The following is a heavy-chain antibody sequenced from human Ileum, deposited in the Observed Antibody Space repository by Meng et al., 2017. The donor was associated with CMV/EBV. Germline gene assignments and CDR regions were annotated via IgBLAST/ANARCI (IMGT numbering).Heavy chain of an antibody. CDR3: ARERPRGTAMASIDY. D-gene: IGHD5-18*01. CDR2: IYTSGST. Sequence: QWRLRGAGPGRWKPSATLSLTCTASVGSISSYYWSWIRQPAGKGLEWIGRIYTSGSTNYNPSLKSRVTMSVDTSKNQFSLKLSSVTAADTAVYYCARERPRGTAMASIDYWGQGTLVTVSS. J-gene: IGHJ4*02. CDR1: VGSISSYY. V-gene: IGHV4-4*07.